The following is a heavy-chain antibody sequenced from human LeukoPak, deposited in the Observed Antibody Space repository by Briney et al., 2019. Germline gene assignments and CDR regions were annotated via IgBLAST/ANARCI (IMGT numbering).Heavy chain of an antibody. V-gene: IGHV5-51*01. Sequence: GESLQISCKGSGYGFTSYWIGWVRQMPGKGLEWMGIIYPGDSDTRYSPSFQGQVTISADKSIGTAYLQWSSLKASDTAMYYCASLTNWNVYYWGQGTLVTVSS. CDR1: GYGFTSYW. CDR3: ASLTNWNVYY. D-gene: IGHD1-20*01. J-gene: IGHJ4*02. CDR2: IYPGDSDT.